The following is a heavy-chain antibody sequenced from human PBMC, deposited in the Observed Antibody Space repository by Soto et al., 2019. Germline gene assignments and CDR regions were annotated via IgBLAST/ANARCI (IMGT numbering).Heavy chain of an antibody. D-gene: IGHD3-10*01. J-gene: IGHJ4*02. Sequence: QLQLQESGPGLVKPSETLSLTCTVSGGSINNSSFYWGWVRQPPGKRLEWIGSIYYSGSAYYNPSLKSRLTISVDTYKTQFSLNLSSVTAADTAVYFCARRPLVRGIIPYYFDSWGQGTLVTVSS. CDR1: GGSINNSSFY. CDR2: IYYSGSA. V-gene: IGHV4-39*01. CDR3: ARRPLVRGIIPYYFDS.